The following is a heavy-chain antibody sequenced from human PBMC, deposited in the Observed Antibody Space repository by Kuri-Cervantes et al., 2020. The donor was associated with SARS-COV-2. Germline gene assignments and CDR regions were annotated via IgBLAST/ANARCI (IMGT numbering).Heavy chain of an antibody. Sequence: GGSLRLSCAASGITVNSNYMNWVRQAPGKGLEWIAYITSFSGSIYYADSVKGRFTISRDNAERSLFLQMNDLRADDTAVYFCARDGRDYQDSGGFRIASWGQGTLVIVSS. D-gene: IGHD3-22*01. CDR1: GITVNSNY. CDR3: ARDGRDYQDSGGFRIAS. CDR2: ITSFSGSI. V-gene: IGHV3-48*01. J-gene: IGHJ4*02.